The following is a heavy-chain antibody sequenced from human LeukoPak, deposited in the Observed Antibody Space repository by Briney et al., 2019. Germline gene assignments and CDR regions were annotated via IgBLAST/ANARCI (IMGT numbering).Heavy chain of an antibody. J-gene: IGHJ6*04. CDR3: ARALPRGTTFVFGSGAMGV. Sequence: SAKVSCKASGGTFSSYAISWVRQAPGQGLEWMGGIIPIFGTVHYPQKFQGRVTLTADESTNTAYMELSSLRSEDTAVYYCARALPRGTTFVFGSGAMGVWGKGTTVTVSS. CDR1: GGTFSSYA. CDR2: IIPIFGTV. V-gene: IGHV1-69*01. D-gene: IGHD1-14*01.